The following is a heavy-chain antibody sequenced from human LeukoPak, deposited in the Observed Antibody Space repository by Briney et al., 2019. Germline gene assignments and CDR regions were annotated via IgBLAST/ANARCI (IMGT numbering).Heavy chain of an antibody. J-gene: IGHJ4*02. CDR1: GYTFTDYY. CDR3: ARGGLRGYYDTSGYYDY. V-gene: IGHV1-46*01. D-gene: IGHD3-22*01. Sequence: ASVKVSCKASGYTFTDYYIHWVRQAPGQGLEWMGIINPSGGSTSYAQKFQGRVTMTRDTSTSTVYMDLSSLRSEDTAVYYCARGGLRGYYDTSGYYDYWGQGTLVTVSS. CDR2: INPSGGST.